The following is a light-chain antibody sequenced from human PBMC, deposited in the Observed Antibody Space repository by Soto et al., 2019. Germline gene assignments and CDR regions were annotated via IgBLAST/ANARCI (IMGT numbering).Light chain of an antibody. V-gene: IGLV2-23*02. J-gene: IGLJ3*02. CDR3: CSYAGSSTSRV. CDR2: EVS. CDR1: SSDVGSYNL. Sequence: QSVLTQPASVSGSPGQSITISCTGTSSDVGSYNLVSWYQQHPGKAPKLMIYEVSKRPSGVSNRFSGSKSGNTASLTISGLQAEDEADDYCCSYAGSSTSRVFGGGTKLTVL.